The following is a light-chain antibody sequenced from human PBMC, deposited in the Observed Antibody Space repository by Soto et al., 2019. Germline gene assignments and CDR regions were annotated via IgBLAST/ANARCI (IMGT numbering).Light chain of an antibody. J-gene: IGLJ2*01. V-gene: IGLV1-44*01. Sequence: QSVVTQPPSASGAPGQRVTISCSGSSSNIGSNAVNWYQQLPGTAPKLLIYSNNQPPSGVPDRFSGSKSDTSASLAISGLQSEDEADYYCATWDDSLNGYVIFGGGTKLTVL. CDR3: ATWDDSLNGYVI. CDR1: SSNIGSNA. CDR2: SNN.